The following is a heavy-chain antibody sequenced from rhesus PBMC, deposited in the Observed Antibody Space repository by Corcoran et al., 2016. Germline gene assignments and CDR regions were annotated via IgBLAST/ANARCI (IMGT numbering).Heavy chain of an antibody. CDR3: AMVTYCTSTTCYENLGYFDY. CDR1: GGSISSSY. Sequence: QLQLQESGPGLVKPSETLSVTCAVSGGSISSSYWSWIRQAPGKGLEWIGYIYGSGSSTNLNPSLKSRVNLAVDTSNNQLSLKLSAVTVADTVVYYCAMVTYCTSTTCYENLGYFDYWGQGVLVTVSS. D-gene: IGHD2-2*01. CDR2: IYGSGSST. V-gene: IGHV4-169*01. J-gene: IGHJ4*01.